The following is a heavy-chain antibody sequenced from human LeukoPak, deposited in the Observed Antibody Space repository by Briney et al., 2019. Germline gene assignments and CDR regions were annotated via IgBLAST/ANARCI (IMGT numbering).Heavy chain of an antibody. CDR1: GYTFTSYA. CDR2: IIPILGIA. Sequence: ASVKVSCKSSGYTFTSYAISWVRQAPGQGLEWMGRIIPILGIANYAQKFQGRVTITADKSTSTAYMELSSLRSEDTAVYYCARDRLRSSSWYYFDYWGQGTLVTVSS. V-gene: IGHV1-69*04. D-gene: IGHD6-13*01. CDR3: ARDRLRSSSWYYFDY. J-gene: IGHJ4*02.